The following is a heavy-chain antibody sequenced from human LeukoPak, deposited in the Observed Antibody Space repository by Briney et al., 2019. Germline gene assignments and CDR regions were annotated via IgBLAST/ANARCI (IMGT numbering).Heavy chain of an antibody. CDR2: IRYDGSNK. CDR3: AKDGLAAVAAHQFDY. Sequence: GGSLRLSCAASGFTFSSYGMHWVRQAPGKGLEWVAFIRYDGSNKYYADSVKGRFTISRDNSKNTLYLQMNSLRAEDTAVYYCAKDGLAAVAAHQFDYWGQGTLVTVSS. CDR1: GFTFSSYG. J-gene: IGHJ4*02. V-gene: IGHV3-30*02. D-gene: IGHD6-19*01.